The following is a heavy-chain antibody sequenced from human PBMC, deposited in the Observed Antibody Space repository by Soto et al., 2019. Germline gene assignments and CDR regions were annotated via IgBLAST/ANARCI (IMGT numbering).Heavy chain of an antibody. CDR1: GLTFSSYT. V-gene: IGHV3-21*01. CDR3: ASPKGGAFDI. J-gene: IGHJ3*02. D-gene: IGHD3-16*01. CDR2: IGRTSNYI. Sequence: DVQLVESGGGLVKPGGSLTLSCAASGLTFSSYTMHWVRQAPGRGLEWVSSIGRTSNYIYYADSVKGRFTISRDNAKNSLYLQMNSLRAEVTAVYYCASPKGGAFDIWGQGTLVTVSS.